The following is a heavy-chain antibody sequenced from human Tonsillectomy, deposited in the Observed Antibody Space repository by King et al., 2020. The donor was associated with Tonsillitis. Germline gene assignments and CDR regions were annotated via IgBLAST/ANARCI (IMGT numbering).Heavy chain of an antibody. D-gene: IGHD6-19*01. CDR3: ARDRTSGWGFDY. Sequence: QLQESGPGRVRPSETLSLTCTVSGASIRSDYWSWIRQTPGKGLEWIGYVYHSGSTNYNPSLMSRVTMSVDTSKNQFPLKLTSVTPADTAVYYCARDRTSGWGFDYWGQGTLVSVSS. V-gene: IGHV4-59*01. J-gene: IGHJ4*02. CDR2: VYHSGST. CDR1: GASIRSDY.